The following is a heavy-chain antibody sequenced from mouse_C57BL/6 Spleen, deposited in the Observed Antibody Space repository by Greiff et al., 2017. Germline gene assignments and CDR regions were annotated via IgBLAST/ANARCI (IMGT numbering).Heavy chain of an antibody. J-gene: IGHJ4*01. CDR2: IYPGGGYT. D-gene: IGHD1-1*01. CDR3: ARWDSSYDYAMDY. CDR1: GYTFTNYW. V-gene: IGHV1-63*01. Sequence: QVQLQQSGAELVRPGTSVKMSCKASGYTFTNYWIGWAKQRPGHGLEWIGDIYPGGGYTNYNEKFKGKATLTAYKSSSTAYMQFSSLTSEDSAIYDCARWDSSYDYAMDYWGQGTSVTVSS.